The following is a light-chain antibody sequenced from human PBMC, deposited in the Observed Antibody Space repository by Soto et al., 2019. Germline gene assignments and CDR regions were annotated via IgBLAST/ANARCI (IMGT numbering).Light chain of an antibody. J-gene: IGKJ1*01. CDR3: QEYNSNWT. CDR1: QSLANSF. Sequence: EIFLTQSPVTLSLSPGERATLSCRASQSLANSFIAWYQQKPGQAPRLLIYDTSSRASGIPDRFSGSGSGTEFTLTISSLQPDDFGTYYCQEYNSNWTFGQGTKVDIK. CDR2: DTS. V-gene: IGKV3-20*01.